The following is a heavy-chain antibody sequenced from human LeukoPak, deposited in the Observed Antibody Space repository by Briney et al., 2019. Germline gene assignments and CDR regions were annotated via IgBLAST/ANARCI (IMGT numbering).Heavy chain of an antibody. CDR2: INPNSGGT. D-gene: IGHD2-15*01. V-gene: IGHV1-2*02. J-gene: IGHJ6*02. CDR1: GYTFTSYY. Sequence: GASVKVSCKASGYTFTSYYMHWVRQAPGQGLEWMGWINPNSGGTNYAQKFQGRVTMTRDTSISTAYMELSRLRSDDTAVYYCARDLHRDCSGGSCFYLVHGMDVWGQGTTVTVSS. CDR3: ARDLHRDCSGGSCFYLVHGMDV.